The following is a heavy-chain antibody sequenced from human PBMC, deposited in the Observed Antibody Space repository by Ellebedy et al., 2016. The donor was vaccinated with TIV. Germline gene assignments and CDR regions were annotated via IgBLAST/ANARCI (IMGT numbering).Heavy chain of an antibody. CDR2: INTNTGNP. D-gene: IGHD6-13*01. V-gene: IGHV7-4-1*02. CDR3: ARGAAAGFFWYFDL. CDR1: GYTFTSYA. J-gene: IGHJ2*01. Sequence: AASVKVSCKASGYTFTSYAMNWVRQAPGQGLEWMGWINTNTGNPTNAQGFTGRFVFSLDTSVTTAYLQISSLKAGDTAVYYCARGAAAGFFWYFDLWGRGTLVTVSS.